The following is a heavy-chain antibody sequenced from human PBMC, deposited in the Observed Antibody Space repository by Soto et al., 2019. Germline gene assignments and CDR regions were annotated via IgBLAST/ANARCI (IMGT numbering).Heavy chain of an antibody. CDR2: IKSKTDGGTT. CDR3: TTDPFSLWFGVYGGSQDV. CDR1: GFTLSNAW. V-gene: IGHV3-15*01. Sequence: GGSLRLSCAASGFTLSNAWMSWVRQAPGEGLEWVGRIKSKTDGGTTDYAAPVKGRFTISRDDSKNTLYLQMNSLKTEDTAVYYCTTDPFSLWFGVYGGSQDVWGKGTTVTVSS. D-gene: IGHD3-10*01. J-gene: IGHJ6*04.